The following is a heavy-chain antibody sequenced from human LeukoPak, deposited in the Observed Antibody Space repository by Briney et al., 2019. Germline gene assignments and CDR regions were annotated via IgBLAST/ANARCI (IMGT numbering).Heavy chain of an antibody. CDR2: ISWDGGST. D-gene: IGHD3-22*01. J-gene: IGHJ5*02. CDR1: GFTFDDYA. CDR3: AKDRQTDDTLPHWFDP. Sequence: GGSLRLSCAASGFTFDDYAMHWVRQAPGKGLEWVSLISWDGGSTYYADSVKGRFTISRDNSKNSLYLQMNSLRAEDTALYYCAKDRQTDDTLPHWFDPWGQGTLVTVSS. V-gene: IGHV3-43D*03.